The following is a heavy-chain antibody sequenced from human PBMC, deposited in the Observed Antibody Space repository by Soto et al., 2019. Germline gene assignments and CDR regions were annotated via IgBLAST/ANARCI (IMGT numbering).Heavy chain of an antibody. CDR2: INHSGST. V-gene: IGHV4-34*01. D-gene: IGHD3-10*01. J-gene: IGHJ6*02. Sequence: PSETLSLTCAVYGGSFSGYYWSWIRQPPGKGLEWIGEINHSGSTNYNPSLKSRVTISVDTSKNQFSLKLSSVTAADTAVYSCARGTNSRGYYYGSGSYSRLGKHYYYYGMDVWGQGTTVTVSS. CDR3: ARGTNSRGYYYGSGSYSRLGKHYYYYGMDV. CDR1: GGSFSGYY.